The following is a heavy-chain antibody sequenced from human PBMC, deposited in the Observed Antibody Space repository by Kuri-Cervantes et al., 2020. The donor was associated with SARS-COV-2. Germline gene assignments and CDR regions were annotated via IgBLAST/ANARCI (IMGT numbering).Heavy chain of an antibody. D-gene: IGHD6-6*01. CDR1: GFTFSSYA. Sequence: GGSLRLSCAASGFTFSSYAMHWVRQAPGKGLEWVAVISYDGSNKYYADSVKGRFTISRDNSKNTLYPQMNSLRAEDTVVYYCARSAARAFDYWGQGTLVTVSS. J-gene: IGHJ4*02. CDR3: ARSAARAFDY. CDR2: ISYDGSNK. V-gene: IGHV3-30-3*01.